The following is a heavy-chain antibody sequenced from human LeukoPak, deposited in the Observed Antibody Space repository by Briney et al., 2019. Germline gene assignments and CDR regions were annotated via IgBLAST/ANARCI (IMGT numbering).Heavy chain of an antibody. J-gene: IGHJ6*02. CDR3: ARAPAAIFDLRTGYYYYYGMDV. V-gene: IGHV4-4*07. CDR2: IYTSGST. Sequence: SETLSLTCTVSGGSISSYYWSWIRQPAGKGLDWIGRIYTSGSTNYNPSLKSRVTMSVDTSKNQFSLKLSSVTAADTAVYYCARAPAAIFDLRTGYYYYYGMDVWGQGTTVTVSS. D-gene: IGHD2-2*01. CDR1: GGSISSYY.